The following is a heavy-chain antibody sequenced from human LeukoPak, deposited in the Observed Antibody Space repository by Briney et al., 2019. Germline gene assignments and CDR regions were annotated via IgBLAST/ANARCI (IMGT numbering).Heavy chain of an antibody. V-gene: IGHV4-39*01. CDR1: GGSISSSTYY. D-gene: IGHD5-18*01. CDR3: ARCCYDY. J-gene: IGHJ4*02. Sequence: SETLSLTCTVSGGSISSSTYYWGWNRQPPGKGLEWIGNIYYSGSTYYNSSLKSRVTISVDKSKNQFSLKLSSVTAADTAVYYCARCCYDYWGQGTLVTVSS. CDR2: IYYSGST.